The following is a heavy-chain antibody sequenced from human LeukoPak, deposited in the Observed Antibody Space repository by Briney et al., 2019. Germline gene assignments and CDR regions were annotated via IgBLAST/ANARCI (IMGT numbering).Heavy chain of an antibody. Sequence: GASVKVSCKASGYTFTSYGISWARQAPGQGLEWMGWISAYNGNTDYAQKLQGSVTMTTDTSTSTAYMELRSLRSDDTAVYYCARDNSGYDYVGDYWGQGTLVTVSS. V-gene: IGHV1-18*01. CDR2: ISAYNGNT. CDR3: ARDNSGYDYVGDY. CDR1: GYTFTSYG. D-gene: IGHD5-12*01. J-gene: IGHJ4*02.